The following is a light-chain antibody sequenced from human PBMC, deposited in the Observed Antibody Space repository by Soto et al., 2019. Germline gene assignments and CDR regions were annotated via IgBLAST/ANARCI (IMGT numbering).Light chain of an antibody. CDR1: QSVSSSY. V-gene: IGKV3-20*01. CDR2: GAS. J-gene: IGKJ4*01. CDR3: QQYGSSPLT. Sequence: EIVLTQSPGTLSLSPGERATLSCRASQSVSSSYLAWYQQKPGQAPRLLIYGASYRATGIPDRFSGSGSGTDFTLTISRLDPEDFAVYYCQQYGSSPLTFGGGTKVEIK.